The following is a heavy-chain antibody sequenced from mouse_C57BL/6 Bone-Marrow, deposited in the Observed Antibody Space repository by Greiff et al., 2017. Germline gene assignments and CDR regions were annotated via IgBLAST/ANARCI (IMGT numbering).Heavy chain of an antibody. D-gene: IGHD3-2*02. CDR1: GFTFTDYY. CDR2: IRNKANGYTT. V-gene: IGHV7-3*01. CDR3: ARAQRLRLYFDY. J-gene: IGHJ2*01. Sequence: EVQGVESGGGLVQPGGSLSLSCAASGFTFTDYYMSWVRQPPGKALEWLGFIRNKANGYTTEYSASVKGRFTISRDNSQSILYLQLNALRAEDSANYYCARAQRLRLYFDYWGQGTTLTVTS.